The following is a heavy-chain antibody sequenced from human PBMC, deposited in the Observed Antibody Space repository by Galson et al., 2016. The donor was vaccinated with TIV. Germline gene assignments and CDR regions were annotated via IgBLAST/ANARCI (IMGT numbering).Heavy chain of an antibody. CDR3: ARERGPGYCDYSCCYGYYGMDV. Sequence: SVKVSCKASGYTFSHYYLHWVRQAPGQGLEWMGRINPKNGATEYALKLQGRVTMTRDTSISIAYMELSSLTSDDTVVYYCARERGPGYCDYSCCYGYYGMDVWGQGTTVTVSS. V-gene: IGHV1-2*05. CDR2: INPKNGAT. D-gene: IGHD2-2*03. CDR1: GYTFSHYY. J-gene: IGHJ6*02.